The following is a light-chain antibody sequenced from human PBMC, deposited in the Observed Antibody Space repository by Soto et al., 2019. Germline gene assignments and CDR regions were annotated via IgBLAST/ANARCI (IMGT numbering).Light chain of an antibody. CDR1: QSVSSSY. Sequence: EIVLTQSPGTLSLSPGERATLSCRASQSVSSSYLAWYQQKPGQAPRVLIYGASSRATGIPDKFSGSGSGTDFTLTISRLEPDDFAVYYCQHYGGPSWTFGQGTKVEIK. CDR2: GAS. V-gene: IGKV3-20*01. CDR3: QHYGGPSWT. J-gene: IGKJ1*01.